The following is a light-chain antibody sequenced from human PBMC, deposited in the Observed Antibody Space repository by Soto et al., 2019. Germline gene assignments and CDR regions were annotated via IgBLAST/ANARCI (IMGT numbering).Light chain of an antibody. J-gene: IGKJ2*01. CDR3: QQYDNLPPYT. V-gene: IGKV1-5*01. CDR2: DAS. CDR1: QSISSE. Sequence: DIQMTQSPSTLSASVGDRVSITCRASQSISSELAWYQQRSGRAPRLLIYDASTLESGVPLRFSGSGSGTEFTLTISSLQPDDVATYYCQQYDNLPPYTFGQGTKLEIK.